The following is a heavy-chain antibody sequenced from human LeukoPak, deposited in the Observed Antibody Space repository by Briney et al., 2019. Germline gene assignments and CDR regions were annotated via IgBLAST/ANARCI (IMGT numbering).Heavy chain of an antibody. CDR3: ARSIPAGNRR. CDR2: ISSSGSTI. CDR1: GFTFSDYC. Sequence: GGSLRLSRAASGFTFSDYCMSWIRQAPGKGLEWVSYISSSGSTIDYADSVKGRFTISRDNAKNSLYLQMNSLRAEDTAVYYCARSIPAGNRRWGQGTLVTVSS. J-gene: IGHJ4*02. D-gene: IGHD2-2*01. V-gene: IGHV3-11*01.